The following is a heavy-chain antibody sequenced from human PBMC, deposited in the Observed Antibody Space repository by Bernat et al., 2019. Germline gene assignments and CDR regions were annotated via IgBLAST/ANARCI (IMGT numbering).Heavy chain of an antibody. J-gene: IGHJ4*02. D-gene: IGHD1-1*01. Sequence: QVQLVQSGAEVKKPGSSVKVSCKASGGTFSSYAISWVRQAPGQGLEWMGGIIPIFGTANYAQKFQGRVTITAEKSTSTAYMELSSLRSEDAAVYYCARELAAKGYFDYWGQGTLVTVSS. CDR3: ARELAAKGYFDY. CDR2: IIPIFGTA. CDR1: GGTFSSYA. V-gene: IGHV1-69*06.